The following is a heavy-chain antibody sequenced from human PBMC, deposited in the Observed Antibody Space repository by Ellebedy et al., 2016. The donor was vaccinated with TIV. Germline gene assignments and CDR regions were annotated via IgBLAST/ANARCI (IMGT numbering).Heavy chain of an antibody. J-gene: IGHJ6*02. CDR1: GGSISSYY. CDR2: IHYSGST. D-gene: IGHD3-9*01. Sequence: PGGSLRLSCTVSGGSISSYYWSWIRQPPGKGLEWIGYIHYSGSTNYNPSLKSRVTISVDTSKNQFSLKLSSVTAADTAVYYRVGHYDILTGAYKDDLDVWGQGTTVTVSS. CDR3: VGHYDILTGAYKDDLDV. V-gene: IGHV4-59*08.